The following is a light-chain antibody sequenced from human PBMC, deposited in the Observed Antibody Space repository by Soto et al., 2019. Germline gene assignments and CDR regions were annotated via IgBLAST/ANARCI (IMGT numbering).Light chain of an antibody. CDR3: VTWDNSLSVVV. CDR1: GSNIGNNF. V-gene: IGLV1-51*01. CDR2: DDN. J-gene: IGLJ3*02. Sequence: QSVLTQPPSVSAAPGQKVTMSCSGSGSNIGNNFVSWYQQFPGTAPKLLIYDDNKRPTGIPDRFSASKSGTSATLGITGLQTGDEADYYCVTWDNSLSVVVFGGGTKVTVL.